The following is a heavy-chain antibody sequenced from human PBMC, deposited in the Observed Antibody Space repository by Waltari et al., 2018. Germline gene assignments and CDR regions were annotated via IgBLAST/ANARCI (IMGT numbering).Heavy chain of an antibody. CDR3: ARERRDIVVVPAAIFYYYMDV. Sequence: QLQLQESGPGLVKPSETLSLTCTVSGGSISSSRYYWGWIRQPPGKGLEWIGSIYYSGSTYYNPSLKSRVTISVDTSKNQFSLKLSSVTAADTAVYYCARERRDIVVVPAAIFYYYMDVWGKGTTVTISS. J-gene: IGHJ6*03. D-gene: IGHD2-2*02. CDR2: IYYSGST. CDR1: GGSISSSRYY. V-gene: IGHV4-39*07.